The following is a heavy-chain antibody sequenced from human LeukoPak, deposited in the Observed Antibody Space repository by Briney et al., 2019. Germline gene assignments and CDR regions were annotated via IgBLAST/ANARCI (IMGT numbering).Heavy chain of an antibody. J-gene: IGHJ6*02. CDR2: ISSSSSYI. Sequence: GGSLRLSCAASGFTFSSYSMNWVRQAPGKGLEWVSSISSSSSYIYYADSVKGRFTISRDNAKNSLYLQMNSLRAEDTAVYYWARGGSSVNYGMDVWGQGTTDTVSS. CDR1: GFTFSSYS. CDR3: ARGGSSVNYGMDV. V-gene: IGHV3-21*01. D-gene: IGHD6-6*01.